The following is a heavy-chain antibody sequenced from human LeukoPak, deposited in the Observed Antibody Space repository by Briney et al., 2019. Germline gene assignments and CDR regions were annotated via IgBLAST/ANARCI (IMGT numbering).Heavy chain of an antibody. D-gene: IGHD5-12*01. J-gene: IGHJ4*02. CDR3: ARVRRGYSGYDREGYYFDH. CDR2: IYSGGST. V-gene: IGHV3-66*01. Sequence: PGGSLRLSCAASGFTVSSNYMSWVRQAPGKGLEWVSVIYSGGSTYYADSVKGRFTISRDNSKNTLYLQMNSLRAEDTAVYYCARVRRGYSGYDREGYYFDHWGQGTLVTVSS. CDR1: GFTVSSNY.